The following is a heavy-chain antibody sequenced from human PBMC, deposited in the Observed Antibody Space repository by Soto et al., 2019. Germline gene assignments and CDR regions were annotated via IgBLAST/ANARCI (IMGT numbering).Heavy chain of an antibody. CDR2: ISAYNGNT. CDR1: GYTFTSYG. Sequence: QVQLVQSGAEVKKPGASVKVSCKASGYTFTSYGISWVRQAPGQGLEWMGWISAYNGNTNYAQKLQGRVTMTTDTPTSTAYMELRSPRSDDTAVYYCATLGRIAVAGPLFDYWGQGTLVTVSS. V-gene: IGHV1-18*01. CDR3: ATLGRIAVAGPLFDY. J-gene: IGHJ4*02. D-gene: IGHD6-19*01.